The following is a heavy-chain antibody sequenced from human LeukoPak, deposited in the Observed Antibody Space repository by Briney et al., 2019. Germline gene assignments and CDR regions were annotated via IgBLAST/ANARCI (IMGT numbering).Heavy chain of an antibody. D-gene: IGHD6-19*01. J-gene: IGHJ4*02. CDR3: ARASSGWYLSPRGTDY. CDR2: IYYSGST. CDR1: GGSISSGGYY. V-gene: IGHV4-31*03. Sequence: SETLSLTCTVSGGSISSGGYYWSWIRQHPGKGLEWIGYIYYSGSTYYNPSLKSRVTISVDTSKNQFSLKLSSVTAADTAVYYCARASSGWYLSPRGTDYWGQGTLVTVSS.